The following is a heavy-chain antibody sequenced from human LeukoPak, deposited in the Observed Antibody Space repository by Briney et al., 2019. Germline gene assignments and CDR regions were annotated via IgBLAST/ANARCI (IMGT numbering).Heavy chain of an antibody. V-gene: IGHV3-23*01. J-gene: IGHJ6*03. D-gene: IGHD3-9*01. CDR1: GFTFSTYG. CDR2: ISPSGGIT. Sequence: GGSLRLSCAASGFTFSTYGMNWVRQAPGKGLEWVSGISPSGGITYYTDSVKGRFTISRDNSKHTVSLQMNSLRGEDTAVYYCAKCILTGYYKGYMDVWGKGTTVTISS. CDR3: AKCILTGYYKGYMDV.